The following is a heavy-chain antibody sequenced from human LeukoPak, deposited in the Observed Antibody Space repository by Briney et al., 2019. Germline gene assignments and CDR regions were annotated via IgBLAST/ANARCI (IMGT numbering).Heavy chain of an antibody. J-gene: IGHJ6*03. CDR3: ARGHSSSSDYYYYYMDV. Sequence: SVKVSCKASGGTFSSYAISWVRQAPGQGLEWMGGIIPIFGTANYAQKFQGRVTITTDESTSTAYMELSSQRSEDTAVYYCARGHSSSSDYYYYYMDVWGKGTTVTVSS. CDR1: GGTFSSYA. D-gene: IGHD6-6*01. CDR2: IIPIFGTA. V-gene: IGHV1-69*05.